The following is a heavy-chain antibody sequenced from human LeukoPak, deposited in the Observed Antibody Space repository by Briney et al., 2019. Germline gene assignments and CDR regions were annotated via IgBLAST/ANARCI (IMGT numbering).Heavy chain of an antibody. V-gene: IGHV3-74*01. D-gene: IGHD5-24*01. CDR1: GFPFSRDA. CDR2: ISPDGSIT. Sequence: GGSLRPSCAASGFPFSRDAMHWVRQSPGKGLVWLSRISPDGSITNYADSVKGRFTISRDNAKNTLYLQMNSLRDEDTAVYYCASDVAYKFDYWGQGTLVTFSS. CDR3: ASDVAYKFDY. J-gene: IGHJ4*02.